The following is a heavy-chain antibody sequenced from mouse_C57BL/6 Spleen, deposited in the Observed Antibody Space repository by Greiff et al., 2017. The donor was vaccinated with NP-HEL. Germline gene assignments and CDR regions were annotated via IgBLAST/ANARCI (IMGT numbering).Heavy chain of an antibody. CDR3: ARPYGSSYEAWFAY. Sequence: QVQLQQPGAELVKPGASVKLSCKASGYTFTSYWMQWVKQRPGQGLEWIGEIDPSDSYTNYNQKFKGKATLTVDTSSSTAYMHLSSLTSEDSAVYSCARPYGSSYEAWFAYWGQGTLVTVSA. CDR1: GYTFTSYW. V-gene: IGHV1-50*01. CDR2: IDPSDSYT. J-gene: IGHJ3*01. D-gene: IGHD1-1*01.